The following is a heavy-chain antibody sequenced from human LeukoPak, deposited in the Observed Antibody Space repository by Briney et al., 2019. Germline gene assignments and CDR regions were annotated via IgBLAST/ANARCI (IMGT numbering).Heavy chain of an antibody. J-gene: IGHJ4*02. D-gene: IGHD3-3*01. CDR1: GFTFSSYW. CDR3: ARAPREWLLGYHFEC. V-gene: IGHV3-7*01. CDR2: IKHDGSEK. Sequence: PGGSLRLSCAASGFTFSSYWMSWVRQAPGKGLEWVANIKHDGSEKYCVDSVKGRFAISRDNGKNSLYLQMNSLRVEDMAVYYCARAPREWLLGYHFECWGQGTLVTVSS.